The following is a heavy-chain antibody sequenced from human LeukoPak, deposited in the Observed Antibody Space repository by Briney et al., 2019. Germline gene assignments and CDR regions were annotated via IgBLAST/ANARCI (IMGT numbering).Heavy chain of an antibody. CDR3: ARDPSFTLRFLEWPNPAFDP. CDR1: GFTFSSYS. D-gene: IGHD3-3*01. J-gene: IGHJ5*02. V-gene: IGHV3-21*04. CDR2: ISSSSSYI. Sequence: PGGSLRLSCAASGFTFSSYSMNWVRQAPGKGLEWVSSISSSSSYIYYADSVKGRFTISRDNAKNSLYLQMNSLRAEDTAVYYCARDPSFTLRFLEWPNPAFDPWGQGTLVTVSS.